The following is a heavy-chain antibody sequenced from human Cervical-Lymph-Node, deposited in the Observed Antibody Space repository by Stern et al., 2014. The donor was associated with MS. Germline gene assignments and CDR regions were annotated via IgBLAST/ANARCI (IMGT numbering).Heavy chain of an antibody. V-gene: IGHV3-9*01. D-gene: IGHD3-22*01. J-gene: IGHJ4*02. CDR3: ARGKYYYDSSGYPN. CDR1: GFTFNDYA. Sequence: QMVESGGGLVQPCGSLRISCVVPGFTFNDYAMHRVPQVPGEGLACVAGITWNGHPIAYGDSVKGRFSISRDNTKNSLYLQMNGLRPEDTALYYCARGKYYYDSSGYPNWGQGTLVTVSS. CDR2: ITWNGHPI.